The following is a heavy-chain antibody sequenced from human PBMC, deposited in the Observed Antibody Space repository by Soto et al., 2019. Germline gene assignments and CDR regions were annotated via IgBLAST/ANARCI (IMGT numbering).Heavy chain of an antibody. V-gene: IGHV3-21*01. CDR3: ARDDGDYVPFDY. CDR2: ISSSSSYI. CDR1: GFTFSSYS. D-gene: IGHD4-17*01. Sequence: EVQLVESGGGLVKPGGSLRLSCAASGFTFSSYSMNWVRQAPGKGLEWVSSISSSSSYIYYADSVKGRFTISRDNAKNSLYLQMNSLIAEDTAVYYCARDDGDYVPFDYWGQGTLVTVSS. J-gene: IGHJ4*02.